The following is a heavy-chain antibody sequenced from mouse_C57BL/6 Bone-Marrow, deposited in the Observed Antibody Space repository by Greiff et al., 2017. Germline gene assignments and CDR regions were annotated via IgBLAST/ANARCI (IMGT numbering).Heavy chain of an antibody. CDR3: TTIANWDEGFAY. V-gene: IGHV14-4*01. D-gene: IGHD4-1*01. Sequence: EVQLKESGAELVRPGASVKLSCTASGFNIKDDYMHWVKQRPEQGLEWIGWIDPENGDTEYASKFQGKATITADTSSNTAYLQLSSLTSEDTAVYYCTTIANWDEGFAYWGQGTLVTVSA. CDR1: GFNIKDDY. J-gene: IGHJ3*01. CDR2: IDPENGDT.